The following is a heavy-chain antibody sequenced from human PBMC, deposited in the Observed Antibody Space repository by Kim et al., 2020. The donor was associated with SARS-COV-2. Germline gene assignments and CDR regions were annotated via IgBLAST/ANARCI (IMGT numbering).Heavy chain of an antibody. D-gene: IGHD1-7*01. Sequence: GGSLRLSCAASGFTFGNFAMHWVRQAPGKGLEFVSTITNNGGGTYYASSVKGRFTVSRDNSKNTLYLQMGSLRPEDMAVYYCARDQGGTVFPSVMDVWG. J-gene: IGHJ6*03. CDR3: ARDQGGTVFPSVMDV. V-gene: IGHV3-64*01. CDR1: GFTFGNFA. CDR2: ITNNGGGT.